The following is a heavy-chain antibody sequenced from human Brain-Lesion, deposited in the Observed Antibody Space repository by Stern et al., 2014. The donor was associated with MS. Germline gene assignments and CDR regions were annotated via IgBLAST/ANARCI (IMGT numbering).Heavy chain of an antibody. CDR3: ARFPASRPHVFDS. D-gene: IGHD6-13*01. J-gene: IGHJ4*02. CDR1: GGSISSSNW. V-gene: IGHV4-4*02. Sequence: VQLVESGPGLVKPSGTLSLTCAVSGGSISSSNWWSWVRQSPGKGLEWIGESDHSGSTIYNPSLKSRVTVSVDKSNNRFSLNLRSVTAADTAVYFCARFPASRPHVFDSWGQGTLVTVSS. CDR2: SDHSGST.